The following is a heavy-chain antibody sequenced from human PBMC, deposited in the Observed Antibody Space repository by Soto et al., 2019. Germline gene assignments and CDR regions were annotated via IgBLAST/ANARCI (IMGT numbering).Heavy chain of an antibody. CDR1: GFIFSTYG. CDR2: IWYDGSNK. D-gene: IGHD4-17*01. J-gene: IGHJ5*02. CDR3: ARDDYGLDP. V-gene: IGHV3-33*01. Sequence: PGGSLRLSCAASGFIFSTYGMHWVRQAPGKGLEWVAVIWYDGSNKYYADSVKGRFTISRDNSQNTLYLQMNSLRAEDTAMYYCARDDYGLDPWGQGTLVTVSS.